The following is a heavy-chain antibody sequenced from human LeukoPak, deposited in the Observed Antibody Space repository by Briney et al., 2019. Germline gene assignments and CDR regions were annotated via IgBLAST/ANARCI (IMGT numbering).Heavy chain of an antibody. D-gene: IGHD3-22*01. V-gene: IGHV4-34*01. CDR3: ATLGEYFDSSGYYYN. CDR1: GGSFSGYY. Sequence: SETLSLTCAVYGGSFSGYYWSWIRQPPGKGLEWIGEVNHSGSTYYNPSLKSRVTISVDTSKNQFSLKLTSVTAADTAVYYCATLGEYFDSSGYYYNWGQGTLVTVSS. CDR2: VNHSGST. J-gene: IGHJ4*02.